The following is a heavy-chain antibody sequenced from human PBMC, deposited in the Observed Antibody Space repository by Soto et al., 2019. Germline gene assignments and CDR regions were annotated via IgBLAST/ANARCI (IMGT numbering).Heavy chain of an antibody. D-gene: IGHD6-6*01. CDR2: ISSSGSTI. CDR3: ARESGSSSSGYYYYYMDV. V-gene: IGHV3-48*03. J-gene: IGHJ6*03. Sequence: GGSLRLSCAASGFTFSSYEMNWVRQAPGKGLEWVSYISSSGSTIYYADSVKGRFTISRDNAKNSLYLQMNSLRAEATAVYYCARESGSSSSGYYYYYMDVWGKGTTVTVSS. CDR1: GFTFSSYE.